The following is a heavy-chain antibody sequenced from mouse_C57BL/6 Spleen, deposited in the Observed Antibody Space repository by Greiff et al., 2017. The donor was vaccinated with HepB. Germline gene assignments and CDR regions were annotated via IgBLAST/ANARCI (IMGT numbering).Heavy chain of an antibody. D-gene: IGHD2-12*01. J-gene: IGHJ4*01. CDR1: GYSFTGYY. CDR3: ARNSAYYSYYYSMDY. CDR2: INPSTGGT. Sequence: VQLKESGPELVKPGASVKISCKASGYSFTGYYMNWVKQSPEKSLEWIGEINPSTGGTTYNQKFKAKATLTVDKSSSTAYMQLKSLTSEDSAVYYCARNSAYYSYYYSMDYWGQGTSVTVSS. V-gene: IGHV1-42*01.